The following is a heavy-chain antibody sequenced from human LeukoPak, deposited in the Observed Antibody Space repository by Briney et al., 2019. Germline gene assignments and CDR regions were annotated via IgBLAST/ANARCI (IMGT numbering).Heavy chain of an antibody. CDR3: AKTYYDTTYFDY. J-gene: IGHJ4*02. CDR2: ISAGGATT. D-gene: IGHD3-22*01. V-gene: IGHV3-23*01. Sequence: GGSLRLSCGASGFTFSTYAMNWVRQAPGKGPEWVSAISAGGATTYYADSVKGRFTISRDNSKNTVYLQMNSLRAEDTAVYYCAKTYYDTTYFDYWGQGTLVTAPS. CDR1: GFTFSTYA.